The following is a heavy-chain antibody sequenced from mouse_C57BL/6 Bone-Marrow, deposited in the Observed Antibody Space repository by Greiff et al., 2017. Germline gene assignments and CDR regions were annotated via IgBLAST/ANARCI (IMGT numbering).Heavy chain of an antibody. CDR2: IYPTSGRT. Sequence: QVQLQQPGAELVKPGASVKMSCKASGYTFTSYWITWVTQRPGQGLEWIGDIYPTSGRTNYNEKFKSKAILTVDTSSHTAYMLLSSLTSEDSAVFDCASSGPLGRSFDYGGQGTTLTVAS. CDR3: ASSGPLGRSFDY. V-gene: IGHV1-55*01. CDR1: GYTFTSYW. J-gene: IGHJ2*01. D-gene: IGHD4-1*01.